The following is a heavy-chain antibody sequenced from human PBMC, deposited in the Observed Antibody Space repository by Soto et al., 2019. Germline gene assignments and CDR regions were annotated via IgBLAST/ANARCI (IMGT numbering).Heavy chain of an antibody. V-gene: IGHV4-59*08. CDR2: ICNSVTT. CDR3: ARHDPGGFDY. D-gene: IGHD3-10*01. Sequence: SETLSLTCTVSGGSISSYCCSWFRQPPGKGLEWIGYICNSVTTNYNPSLKGRVTISGDTSKNQFSLKLSSVTAADTAVYYCARHDPGGFDYWGQGTLVTVSS. J-gene: IGHJ4*02. CDR1: GGSISSYC.